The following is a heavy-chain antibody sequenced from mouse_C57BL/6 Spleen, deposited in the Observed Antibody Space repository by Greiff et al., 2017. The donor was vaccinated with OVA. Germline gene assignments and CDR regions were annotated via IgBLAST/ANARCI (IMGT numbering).Heavy chain of an antibody. J-gene: IGHJ4*01. CDR1: GYTFTSYW. D-gene: IGHD1-1*01. Sequence: QVQLQQSGAELVMPGASVKLSCKASGYTFTSYWMHWVKQRPGQGLEWIGEIDPSDSYTNYNQKFKGKATLTVDKSSSTAYMELRSLTSEDSAVYYCARGLLRDYYAMDYWGQGTSVTVSS. CDR2: IDPSDSYT. V-gene: IGHV1-69*01. CDR3: ARGLLRDYYAMDY.